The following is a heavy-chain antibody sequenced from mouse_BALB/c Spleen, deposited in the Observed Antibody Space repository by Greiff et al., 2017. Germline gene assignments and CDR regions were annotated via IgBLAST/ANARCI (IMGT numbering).Heavy chain of an antibody. V-gene: IGHV1-54*01. CDR3: ARGGYGYDSCAY. Sequence: QVQLQQSGAELVRPGTSVKVSCKASGYAFTNYLIEWVKQRPGQGLEWIGVINPGSGGTNSNEKFKGTATLTADNSSSTADMQLSSLTSDDSAVYFCARGGYGYDSCAYWGQGTLVTVSA. CDR2: INPGSGGT. D-gene: IGHD2-2*01. CDR1: GYAFTNYL. J-gene: IGHJ3*01.